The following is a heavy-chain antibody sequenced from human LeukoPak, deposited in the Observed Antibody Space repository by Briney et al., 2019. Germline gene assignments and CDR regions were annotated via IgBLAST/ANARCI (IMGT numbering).Heavy chain of an antibody. CDR3: AREALQQLVWEYYFDY. V-gene: IGHV3-66*01. J-gene: IGHJ4*02. CDR2: IYRGGNT. D-gene: IGHD6-13*01. Sequence: GGSLRLSCAASGFTVSSNYMSWVRQAPGKGLEWVSVIYRGGNTYYADSVKGRFTISRDNFKNTLYLQMNSLRAEDTAVYYCAREALQQLVWEYYFDYWGQGTLVTVSS. CDR1: GFTVSSNY.